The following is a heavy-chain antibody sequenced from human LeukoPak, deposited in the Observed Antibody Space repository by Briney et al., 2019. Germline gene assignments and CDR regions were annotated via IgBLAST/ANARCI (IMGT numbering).Heavy chain of an antibody. J-gene: IGHJ4*02. CDR1: GFTFSSYA. V-gene: IGHV3-23*01. D-gene: IGHD3-3*01. CDR2: ISGNGGST. CDR3: AKGQAAFLEWLSTGDY. Sequence: GGSLRLSCAASGFTFSSYAMSSVRPAPGKGLEWVSAISGNGGSTYYADSVKGRFTISRDNTKNTLYLQMNSLRAEDTAVYYCAKGQAAFLEWLSTGDYWGQGTLVTVSS.